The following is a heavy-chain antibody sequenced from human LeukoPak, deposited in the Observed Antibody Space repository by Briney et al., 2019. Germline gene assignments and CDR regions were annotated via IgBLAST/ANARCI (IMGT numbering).Heavy chain of an antibody. D-gene: IGHD3-22*01. V-gene: IGHV3-21*01. J-gene: IGHJ3*02. CDR2: ISSSGSYM. CDR3: ARYYYDSSGYHIGAFDI. Sequence: PGRSLRLSCAASGFTFSSYRMNWVRQAPGKGLEWVSSISSSGSYMDYADSVKGRFTISRDNAKNSLYLQMNSLRAEDTAVYYCARYYYDSSGYHIGAFDIWGQGTRVTVSS. CDR1: GFTFSSYR.